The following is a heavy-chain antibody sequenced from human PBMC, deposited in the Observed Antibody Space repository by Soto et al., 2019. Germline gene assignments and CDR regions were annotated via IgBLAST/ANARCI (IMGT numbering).Heavy chain of an antibody. J-gene: IGHJ4*02. Sequence: EVQLLESGGGLVQPGGSLTLSCAASGFTFSSYAMNWVRQAPGKGLEWVSRISGNGGATNYAGSAKGRFTISRDNSKNTLYLQMNSLRVEDTAVYYCAMSARDSSSQFDFWGLGTLVTVSS. CDR2: ISGNGGAT. CDR3: AMSARDSSSQFDF. D-gene: IGHD6-6*01. CDR1: GFTFSSYA. V-gene: IGHV3-23*01.